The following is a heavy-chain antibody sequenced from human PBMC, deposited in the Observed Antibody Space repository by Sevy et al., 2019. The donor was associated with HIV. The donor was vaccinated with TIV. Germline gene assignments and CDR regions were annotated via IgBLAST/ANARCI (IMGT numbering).Heavy chain of an antibody. CDR3: ASDYS. Sequence: GESLKISCAGSGFIFSNFWMTWVRQGPGKGLEWVATINQHGSDKYYVDSVKGRFIISRDNAKNSVYLQMSSLRVEDTAMYYCASDYSWGQGTLVTVSS. CDR2: INQHGSDK. V-gene: IGHV3-7*01. J-gene: IGHJ4*02. CDR1: GFIFSNFW.